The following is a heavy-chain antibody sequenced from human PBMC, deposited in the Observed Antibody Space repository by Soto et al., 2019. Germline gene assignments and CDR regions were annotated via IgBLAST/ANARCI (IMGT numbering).Heavy chain of an antibody. J-gene: IGHJ5*02. D-gene: IGHD4-4*01. CDR3: GGGYSNYGEGPYNWFDP. CDR2: IYYSGST. Sequence: SETLSLTCTVSGGSISSSSYYWGWIRQPPWKGLEWIGSIYYSGSTYYNPSLKSRVTISVDTSKNQFSLKLSSVTAADTAVYYCGGGYSNYGEGPYNWFDPWGQGXLVTVYS. CDR1: GGSISSSSYY. V-gene: IGHV4-39*01.